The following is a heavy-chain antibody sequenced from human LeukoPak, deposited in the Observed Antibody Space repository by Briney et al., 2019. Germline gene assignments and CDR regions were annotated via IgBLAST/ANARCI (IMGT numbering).Heavy chain of an antibody. Sequence: GGSLRLSCAASGFTFSSYGMHWVRQAPGKGLEWVAFIRYDGDNKYYADSVKGRFTISRDNSENTLYLQMNSLRVENTAVYFCAKGREKYCTSTSCYHDYWGQGTLVTVSS. D-gene: IGHD2-2*01. CDR3: AKGREKYCTSTSCYHDY. V-gene: IGHV3-30*02. CDR1: GFTFSSYG. CDR2: IRYDGDNK. J-gene: IGHJ4*02.